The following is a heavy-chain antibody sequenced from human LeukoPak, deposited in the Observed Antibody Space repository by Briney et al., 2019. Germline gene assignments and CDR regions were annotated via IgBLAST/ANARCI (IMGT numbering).Heavy chain of an antibody. CDR3: AKSLGSGSYSRYFDY. Sequence: GGSLRLSCAASGFSFDDYAMHWVRHVPGKGLEWISGISWNSGHIDYAASVRGRFTISRDSAKNSLFLQVNSLIPEDSALYYCAKSLGSGSYSRYFDYWGQGTLVTVSS. D-gene: IGHD3-10*01. CDR2: ISWNSGHI. J-gene: IGHJ4*02. CDR1: GFSFDDYA. V-gene: IGHV3-9*01.